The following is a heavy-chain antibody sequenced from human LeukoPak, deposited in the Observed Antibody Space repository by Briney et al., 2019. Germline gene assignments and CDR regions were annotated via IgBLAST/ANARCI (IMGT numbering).Heavy chain of an antibody. CDR1: GFTFENDA. CDR2: VSWDSGSI. J-gene: IGHJ4*02. CDR3: AKGPGWLLSKRYFDY. V-gene: IGHV3-9*01. Sequence: GRSLRLSCAASGFTFENDAMHWVRQAPGGGLEWVPSVSWDSGSIAYADSVKGRFSISRDNAKNSLYLEMSSLRAEDTALYYCAKGPGWLLSKRYFDYWGQGAPVIVSS. D-gene: IGHD3-22*01.